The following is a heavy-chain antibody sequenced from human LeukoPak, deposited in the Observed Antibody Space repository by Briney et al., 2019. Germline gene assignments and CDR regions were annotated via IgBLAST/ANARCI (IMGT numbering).Heavy chain of an antibody. CDR2: IIPILGIA. CDR3: ARVEYSSSAGY. V-gene: IGHV1-69*04. Sequence: ASVKVSCKASGGTFSSYAISWVRQAPGQGLEWMGRIIPILGIANYAQKFQSRVTITADKSTSTAYMELSSLRSEDTAVYYCARVEYSSSAGYWGQGTLVTVSS. D-gene: IGHD6-6*01. J-gene: IGHJ4*02. CDR1: GGTFSSYA.